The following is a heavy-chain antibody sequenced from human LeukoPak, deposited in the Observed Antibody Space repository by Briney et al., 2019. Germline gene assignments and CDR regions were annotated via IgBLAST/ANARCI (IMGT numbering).Heavy chain of an antibody. CDR1: GGSISSYY. V-gene: IGHV4-59*12. CDR3: ARSLGEYSSGWYWFDP. CDR2: IYYSGST. Sequence: SETLSLTCTVSGGSISSYYWSWIRQPPGKGLEWIGYIYYSGSTNYNPSLKSRVTISVDTSKNQFSLKLSSVTAADTAVYYCARSLGEYSSGWYWFDPWGQGTLVTVSS. J-gene: IGHJ5*02. D-gene: IGHD6-19*01.